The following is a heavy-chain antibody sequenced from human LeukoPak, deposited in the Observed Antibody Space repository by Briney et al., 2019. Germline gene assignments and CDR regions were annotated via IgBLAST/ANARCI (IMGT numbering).Heavy chain of an antibody. D-gene: IGHD3-10*01. CDR2: INHSGST. V-gene: IGHV4-39*07. J-gene: IGHJ4*02. Sequence: SETLSLTCTVSGGSISSSSYYWGWIRQPPGKGLEWIGEINHSGSTNYNPSLKSRVTISVDTSKNQFSLKLSSVTAADTAVYYCARSGKVRGVIIGKGPIPIAPDYWGQGTLVTVSS. CDR1: GGSISSSSYY. CDR3: ARSGKVRGVIIGKGPIPIAPDY.